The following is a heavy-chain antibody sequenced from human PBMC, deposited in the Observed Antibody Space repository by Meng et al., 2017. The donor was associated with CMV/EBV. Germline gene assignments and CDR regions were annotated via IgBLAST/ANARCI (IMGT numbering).Heavy chain of an antibody. J-gene: IGHJ3*02. CDR2: IIPILGIA. Sequence: SVKVSCKASGGTFSSYAISWVRQAPGQGLEWMGGIIPILGIANYAQKFQGRVTITADKSTSTAYMELSSLRSEDTAVYYCARAPPYYYGSGSYTDRFDIWGQGTMDTVSS. D-gene: IGHD3-10*01. CDR3: ARAPPYYYGSGSYTDRFDI. V-gene: IGHV1-69*10. CDR1: GGTFSSYA.